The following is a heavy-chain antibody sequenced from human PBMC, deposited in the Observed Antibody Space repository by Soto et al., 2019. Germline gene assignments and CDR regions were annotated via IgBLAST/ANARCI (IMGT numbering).Heavy chain of an antibody. J-gene: IGHJ4*02. CDR2: INQDGRET. CDR3: EGHPVDS. CDR1: GFSFSINW. Sequence: EVQLVESGGGLVQPGGSLRLSCAASGFSFSINWMNWVRQAPGKGLEWLANINQDGRETFYVDSVKGRFTISRDNAHNLLYLQMNNLRADDTALYYCEGHPVDSWGQGTLVTVSS. V-gene: IGHV3-7*01.